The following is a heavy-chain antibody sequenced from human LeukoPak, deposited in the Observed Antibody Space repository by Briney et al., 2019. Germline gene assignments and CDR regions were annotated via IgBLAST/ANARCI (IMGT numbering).Heavy chain of an antibody. J-gene: IGHJ4*02. Sequence: GGSLRLSCAVSGFTFSTYGMHWVRQAPDMGLEWVAVISYDGSNKYSADSVKGRFTISRDNSKNTLYLQMNSLRAEDTAVYYCVIGGTRSRDVYNLDYWGQGTLVTVSS. D-gene: IGHD5-24*01. CDR3: VIGGTRSRDVYNLDY. V-gene: IGHV3-30*03. CDR2: ISYDGSNK. CDR1: GFTFSTYG.